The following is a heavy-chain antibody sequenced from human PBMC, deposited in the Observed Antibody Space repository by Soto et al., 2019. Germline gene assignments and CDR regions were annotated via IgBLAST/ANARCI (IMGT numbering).Heavy chain of an antibody. CDR1: GYTFAGYY. CDR3: ARGPYSGSSTSLPYYSAMDV. CDR2: INPNSGGT. D-gene: IGHD1-26*01. J-gene: IGHJ6*02. V-gene: IGHV1-2*06. Sequence: QVQLVQSGADVKKPGASVKVSCKASGYTFAGYYMHWVRQAPGQGLEWMGRINPNSGGTNYAQKFQGRVTMTRDKSISTAYMEVNRLISDDTAVYYCARGPYSGSSTSLPYYSAMDVWGQGTTVTVSS.